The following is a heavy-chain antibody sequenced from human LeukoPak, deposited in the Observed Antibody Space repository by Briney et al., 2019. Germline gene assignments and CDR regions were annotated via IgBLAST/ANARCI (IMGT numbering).Heavy chain of an antibody. J-gene: IGHJ4*02. CDR3: ARGEYGSGSYHIDY. CDR2: ISSSSSYI. Sequence: GGSLRLSCAASGFIFSSHGMNWVRQAPGTGLEWVSFISSSSSYIYYADSVKGRFTISRDNAKNSLYLQMNSLRAEDTAVYYCARGEYGSGSYHIDYWGQGTLVTVSS. V-gene: IGHV3-21*01. CDR1: GFIFSSHG. D-gene: IGHD3-10*01.